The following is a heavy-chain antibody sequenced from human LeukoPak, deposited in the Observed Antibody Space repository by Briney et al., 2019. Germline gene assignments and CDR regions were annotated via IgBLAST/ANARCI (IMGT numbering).Heavy chain of an antibody. D-gene: IGHD3-22*01. V-gene: IGHV3-48*02. CDR3: ARPYSSGYYYPAY. Sequence: GGSLRLSCAASGFTFSSYSMNWVRQAPGKGLEWVSYISSSSSTIYYADSVKGRFTISRDSAKNSLYLQMNSLRDEDTAVYYCARPYSSGYYYPAYWGQGTLVTVSS. CDR1: GFTFSSYS. J-gene: IGHJ4*02. CDR2: ISSSSSTI.